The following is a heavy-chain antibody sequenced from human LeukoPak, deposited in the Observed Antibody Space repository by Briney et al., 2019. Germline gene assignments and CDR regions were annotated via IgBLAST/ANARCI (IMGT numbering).Heavy chain of an antibody. J-gene: IGHJ4*02. V-gene: IGHV3-74*01. D-gene: IGHD6-13*01. CDR2: INSDGSST. CDR1: GFTFSSYW. CDR3: ARDRRIAAAGLGVAHPFDY. Sequence: GGSLRLSCAASGFTFSSYWMLWVRQAPGKGLVWVARINSDGSSTSYADSVKGRFTISRDNAKNTLYLQMNSLRAEDTAVYYCARDRRIAAAGLGVAHPFDYWGQGTLVTVSS.